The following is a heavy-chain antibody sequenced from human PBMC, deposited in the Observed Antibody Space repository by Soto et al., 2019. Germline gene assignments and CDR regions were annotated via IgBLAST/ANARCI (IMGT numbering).Heavy chain of an antibody. CDR1: GYSFTSYW. CDR3: ARQDDSSGYRDPLDAFDI. V-gene: IGHV5-51*01. J-gene: IGHJ3*02. D-gene: IGHD3-22*01. CDR2: IYPGDSDT. Sequence: GESLKISCKGSGYSFTSYWIGWVRQMPGKGLEWVGIIYPGDSDTRYSPSFQGQVTISADKSISTAYLQWSSLKASDTAMYYCARQDDSSGYRDPLDAFDIWGQGTMVTVSS.